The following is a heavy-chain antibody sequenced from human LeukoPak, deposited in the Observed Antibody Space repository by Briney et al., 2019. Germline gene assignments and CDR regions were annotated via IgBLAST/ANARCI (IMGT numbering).Heavy chain of an antibody. CDR1: GFTVSSNY. CDR3: AKGNLAVAGTGEAFDI. CDR2: MYNGGST. D-gene: IGHD6-19*01. V-gene: IGHV3-53*01. Sequence: HPGGSLRLSCAASGFTVSSNYMNWVRQAPGKGLEWVSVMYNGGSTFYGDSVKGRFTISRDNSKNTLYLQMNSLRAEDTAVYYCAKGNLAVAGTGEAFDIWGQGTMVTVSS. J-gene: IGHJ3*02.